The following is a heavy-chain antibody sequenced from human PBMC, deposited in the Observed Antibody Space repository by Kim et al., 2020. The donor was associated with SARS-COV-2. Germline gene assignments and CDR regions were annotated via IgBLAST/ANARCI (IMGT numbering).Heavy chain of an antibody. J-gene: IGHJ5*02. Sequence: GGSLRLSCAASTFTFSSYAMGWVRQAPGKGLEWVSAISYSGGNTYYAEFVKGRFTISRDNSKNTLYLQMNSLRAEDTAVYHCARVRETTSGWYWFDPWGQGTLVTVSS. D-gene: IGHD6-19*01. CDR2: ISYSGGNT. CDR3: ARVRETTSGWYWFDP. V-gene: IGHV3-23*01. CDR1: TFTFSSYA.